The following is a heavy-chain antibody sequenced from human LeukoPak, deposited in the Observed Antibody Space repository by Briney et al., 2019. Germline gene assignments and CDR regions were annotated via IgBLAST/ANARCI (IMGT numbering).Heavy chain of an antibody. V-gene: IGHV4-39*01. CDR2: IYYSGST. J-gene: IGHJ4*02. Sequence: PSGTLSLTCTVSGGSISSSSYYWGWIRQPPGKGLEWIGSIYYSGSTYYNPSLKSRVTISVDTSKNQFSLKLSSVTAADTAVYYCARLPRGYFDYWGQGTLVTVSS. CDR1: GGSISSSSYY. CDR3: ARLPRGYFDY.